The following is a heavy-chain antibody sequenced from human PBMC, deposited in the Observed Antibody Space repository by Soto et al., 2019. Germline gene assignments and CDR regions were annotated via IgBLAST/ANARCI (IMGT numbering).Heavy chain of an antibody. Sequence: EVQLLESGGGLVQPGGSLRLSCAASGFTFSSYAMSWVRQAPGKGLEWVSAISGSGGSTYYADSVKGRFTIPRDNSKHTLYLQMNSLRAEDTAVYYCAKDYGTYNYFDLWGRGTLVTVSS. CDR3: AKDYGTYNYFDL. CDR1: GFTFSSYA. CDR2: ISGSGGST. V-gene: IGHV3-23*01. J-gene: IGHJ2*01. D-gene: IGHD1-1*01.